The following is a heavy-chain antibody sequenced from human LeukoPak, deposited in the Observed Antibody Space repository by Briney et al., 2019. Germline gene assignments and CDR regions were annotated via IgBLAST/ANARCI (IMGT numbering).Heavy chain of an antibody. CDR2: IKEDESEK. V-gene: IGHV3-7*01. Sequence: GGSLSLSCAASGFTFSNYWMSWVRQAPGKGLEWVATIKEDESEKYYVDSVKGRFTISRDNARNSLYLQMNSLRAEGTAVYYCASGRQLGYWGQGTLVTVSS. J-gene: IGHJ4*02. CDR3: ASGRQLGY. D-gene: IGHD6-13*01. CDR1: GFTFSNYW.